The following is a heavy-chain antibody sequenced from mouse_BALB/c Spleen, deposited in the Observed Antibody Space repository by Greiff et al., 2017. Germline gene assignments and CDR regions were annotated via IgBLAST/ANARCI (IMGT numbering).Heavy chain of an antibody. Sequence: EVKLVESGGGLVKPGGSLKLSCAASGFTFSSYAMSWVRQTPEKRLEWVASISSGGSTYYPDSVKGRFTISRDNARNILYLQMSSLRSEDTAMYYCARGIITTVVATNFDYWGQGTTLTVSS. V-gene: IGHV5-6-5*01. D-gene: IGHD1-1*01. CDR2: ISSGGST. CDR1: GFTFSSYA. J-gene: IGHJ2*01. CDR3: ARGIITTVVATNFDY.